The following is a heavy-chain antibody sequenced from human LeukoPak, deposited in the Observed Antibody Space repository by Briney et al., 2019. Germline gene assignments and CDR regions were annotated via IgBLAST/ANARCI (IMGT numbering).Heavy chain of an antibody. J-gene: IGHJ5*02. CDR3: ARDDCSSISCYHNWFDP. CDR2: INPDGSET. D-gene: IGHD2-2*01. Sequence: GGSLRLSCAASGFPFNSYWMSWVRQAPGKGLEWVANINPDGSETRCVDSVKGRFTISRDNAKNSLYLQMNSLRAEDTAVYYCARDDCSSISCYHNWFDPWGQGTLVTVSS. V-gene: IGHV3-7*01. CDR1: GFPFNSYW.